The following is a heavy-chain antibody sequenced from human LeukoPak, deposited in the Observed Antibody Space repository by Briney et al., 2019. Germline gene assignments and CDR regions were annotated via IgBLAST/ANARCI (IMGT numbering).Heavy chain of an antibody. V-gene: IGHV1-18*01. CDR2: ISAYNGST. CDR1: GYTFTSYG. CDR3: ARDVELAAAGTTWDFDY. J-gene: IGHJ4*02. Sequence: ASVKVSCKASGYTFTSYGISWVRQAPGQGLEWMGWISAYNGSTNYAQKLQGRVTMTTDTSTSTAYMELRSLRSDDTAVYYCARDVELAAAGTTWDFDYWGQGTLVTVSS. D-gene: IGHD6-13*01.